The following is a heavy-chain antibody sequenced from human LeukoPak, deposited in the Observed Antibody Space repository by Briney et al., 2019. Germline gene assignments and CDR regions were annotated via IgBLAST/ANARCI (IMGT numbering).Heavy chain of an antibody. D-gene: IGHD5-24*01. Sequence: HGESLKISCKGSGYSFTNYWIGWVRQMPGKGLEWMGIIYPGDSDTRYSPSFQGQVTISADKSISTAYLQWSSLKASDTAMYYCARHYLGMATPFDYWGQGTLVTVSS. CDR1: GYSFTNYW. CDR2: IYPGDSDT. CDR3: ARHYLGMATPFDY. J-gene: IGHJ4*02. V-gene: IGHV5-51*01.